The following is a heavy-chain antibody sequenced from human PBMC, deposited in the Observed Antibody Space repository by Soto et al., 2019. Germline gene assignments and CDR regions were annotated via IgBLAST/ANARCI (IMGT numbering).Heavy chain of an antibody. J-gene: IGHJ4*02. CDR2: IYYSGST. CDR3: AKSDSSGYYRSISPY. V-gene: IGHV4-39*01. D-gene: IGHD3-22*01. Sequence: SETLSLTCTVSGGSISSSSYYWGWIRQPPGKGLEWIGSIYYSGSTYYNPSLKSRVTISVDTSKNQFSLKLSSVTAADTAVFYFAKSDSSGYYRSISPYWGQGTLVPVSS. CDR1: GGSISSSSYY.